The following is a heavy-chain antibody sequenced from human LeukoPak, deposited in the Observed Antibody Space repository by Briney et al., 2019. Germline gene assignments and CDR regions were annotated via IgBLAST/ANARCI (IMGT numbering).Heavy chain of an antibody. D-gene: IGHD3-9*01. CDR3: VRDWDHFDFDS. CDR2: IKGDGSHT. CDR1: GFTVSTTY. J-gene: IGHJ5*01. V-gene: IGHV3-74*01. Sequence: GGSLRLSCAASGFTVSTTYMSWVRQAPGKGLVWVSRIKGDGSHTIYADSVKGRFTISRDNAKNTLYLQMKSLRAEDTAVYYCVRDWDHFDFDSWGQGTLVTVSS.